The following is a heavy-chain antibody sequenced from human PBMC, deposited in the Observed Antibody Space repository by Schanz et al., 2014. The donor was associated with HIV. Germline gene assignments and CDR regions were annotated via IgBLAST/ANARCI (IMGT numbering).Heavy chain of an antibody. CDR2: ISDSGGST. Sequence: EVQLLESGGGLVQPGGSLRLSCAASGFSFSSYAMSWVRQAPGKGLEWVSVISDSGGSTYYADSVKGRFTISRDNSKNTLFLQMNSLRVEDTAVYYCALSRPSGYGGSWYFDLWGRGTLVAVSS. CDR3: ALSRPSGYGGSWYFDL. V-gene: IGHV3-23*01. D-gene: IGHD2-15*01. CDR1: GFSFSSYA. J-gene: IGHJ2*01.